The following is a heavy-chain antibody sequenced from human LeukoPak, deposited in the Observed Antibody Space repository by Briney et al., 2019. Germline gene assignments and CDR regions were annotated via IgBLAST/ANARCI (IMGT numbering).Heavy chain of an antibody. CDR1: GYSISSGYY. V-gene: IGHV4-38-2*02. D-gene: IGHD6-13*01. CDR2: IHHSGST. CDR3: ARVAAGIGFFQH. J-gene: IGHJ1*01. Sequence: SEALSLTCIVSGYSISSGYYWGWIRQPPGKGLEWIGNIHHSGSTYYNPSLKSRVTISVDTSKNQLSLKLNSVTAADTAVYYCARVAAGIGFFQHWGQGTLVTVSS.